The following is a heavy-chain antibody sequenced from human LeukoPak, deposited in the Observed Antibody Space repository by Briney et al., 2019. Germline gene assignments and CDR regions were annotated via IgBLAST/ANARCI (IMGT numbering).Heavy chain of an antibody. CDR2: IRVNDET. Sequence: GGSLRLSCAASGFTFNYCAMNWVRQAPGKGLEWVSGIRVNDETYYADSVKGRFTISRDNSENTLYLQMSGLRAEDTAVYYCAKGTGDMGYYFDYWGQGTLVTVSS. CDR1: GFTFNYCA. J-gene: IGHJ4*02. V-gene: IGHV3-23*01. D-gene: IGHD7-27*01. CDR3: AKGTGDMGYYFDY.